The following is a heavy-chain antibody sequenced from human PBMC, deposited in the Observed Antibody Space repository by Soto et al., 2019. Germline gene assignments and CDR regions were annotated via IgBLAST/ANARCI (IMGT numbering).Heavy chain of an antibody. CDR2: IYPGNSNT. J-gene: IGHJ3*02. D-gene: IGHD2-15*01. V-gene: IGHV5-51*01. CDR3: SSDSHCDGGNCPMGGFDM. CDR1: GYGFRIHW. Sequence: GASLKISWKGSGYGFRIHWFAWLRQMPGKGLEWVGIIYPGNSNTMYSPSFQGQVTISADTALSTTYLQGDTLKPSDTSIYFCSSDSHCDGGNCPMGGFDMWGQGTMVTGS.